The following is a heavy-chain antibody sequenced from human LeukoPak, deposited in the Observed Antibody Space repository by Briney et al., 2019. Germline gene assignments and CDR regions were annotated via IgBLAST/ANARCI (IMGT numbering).Heavy chain of an antibody. CDR2: ISAYNGNT. J-gene: IGHJ4*02. V-gene: IGHV1-18*01. CDR3: ARDLQLWSTADY. D-gene: IGHD5-18*01. CDR1: SCTFTSYG. Sequence: ASVKVSCKASSCTFTSYGISWVRQAPGQGLEWMGWISAYNGNTNYAQKLQGRVTMTTDTSTSTAYMELRSLRSDDTAVYYCARDLQLWSTADYWGQGTLVTVSS.